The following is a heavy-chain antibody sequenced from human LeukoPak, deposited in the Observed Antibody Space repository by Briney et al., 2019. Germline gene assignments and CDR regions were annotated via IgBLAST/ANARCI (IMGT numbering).Heavy chain of an antibody. V-gene: IGHV3-23*01. J-gene: IGHJ4*02. CDR1: GFTFSSYV. Sequence: GGSLRLSCAASGFTFSSYVMKWVRQAPGKGLEWVSAISGSGGSTYYADSVKGRFTISRDNSKNTLYLQMNSLRAEDTAIYYCASRSSRLEFDYWGQGTLVTVSS. CDR3: ASRSSRLEFDY. D-gene: IGHD6-25*01. CDR2: ISGSGGST.